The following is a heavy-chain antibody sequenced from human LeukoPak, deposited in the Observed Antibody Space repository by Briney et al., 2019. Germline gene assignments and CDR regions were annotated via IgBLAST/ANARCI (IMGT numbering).Heavy chain of an antibody. J-gene: IGHJ4*02. V-gene: IGHV3-21*01. D-gene: IGHD3-10*01. Sequence: GGSLRLSCAASGFTFSSHSMNWVRQAPGKGLEWVTSISSSSSYIYYADSVKGRFTISRDNAKNSPYLQMNSLRAEDTAVYYCARVGYGSGSYHYFDYWGQGTLVTVSS. CDR3: ARVGYGSGSYHYFDY. CDR1: GFTFSSHS. CDR2: ISSSSSYI.